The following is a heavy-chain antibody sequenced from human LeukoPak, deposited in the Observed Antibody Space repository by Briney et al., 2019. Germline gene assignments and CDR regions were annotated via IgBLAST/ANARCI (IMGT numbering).Heavy chain of an antibody. CDR3: ARVSAMGY. V-gene: IGHV3-30-3*01. CDR1: GFIFSSYA. D-gene: IGHD2-2*01. Sequence: GGSLRLSCAASGFIFSSYAMHWVRQAPGKGLEWVAAISYDGSNKYYADSVKGRFTISRDNSKNTLYLQMNSLRAEDTAVYYCARVSAMGYWGQGTLVTVSS. J-gene: IGHJ4*02. CDR2: ISYDGSNK.